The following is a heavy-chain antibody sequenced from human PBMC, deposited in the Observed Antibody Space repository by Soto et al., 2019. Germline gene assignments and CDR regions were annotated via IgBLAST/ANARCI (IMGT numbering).Heavy chain of an antibody. D-gene: IGHD6-13*01. J-gene: IGHJ6*02. Sequence: PGVSLRLSCAASGFTFDDYAMHWVRQAPGKGLEWVSGISWNSGSIGYADSVKGRFTISRDNAKNSLYLQMDSLRAEDTALYYCAKDIRDSSNYYNYCGMDVWGQGTTVTVSS. CDR3: AKDIRDSSNYYNYCGMDV. V-gene: IGHV3-9*01. CDR2: ISWNSGSI. CDR1: GFTFDDYA.